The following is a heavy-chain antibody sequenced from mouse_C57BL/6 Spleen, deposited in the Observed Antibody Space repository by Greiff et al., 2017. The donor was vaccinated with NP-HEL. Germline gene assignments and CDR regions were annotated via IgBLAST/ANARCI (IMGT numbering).Heavy chain of an antibody. V-gene: IGHV1-64*01. CDR1: GYTFTSYW. J-gene: IGHJ4*01. CDR3: ANHNYGSSFGDY. D-gene: IGHD1-1*01. CDR2: IHPNSGST. Sequence: VQLQQPGAELVKPGASVKLSCKASGYTFTSYWMHWVKQRPGQGLEWIGMIHPNSGSTNYNEKFKSKATLTVDKSSSTAYMQLRSLPSEDSAVHYCANHNYGSSFGDYWGQGTSVTVSS.